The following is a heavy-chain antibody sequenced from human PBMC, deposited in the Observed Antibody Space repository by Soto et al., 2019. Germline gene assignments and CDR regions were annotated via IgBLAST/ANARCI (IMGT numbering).Heavy chain of an antibody. CDR2: IFPKNSDT. Sequence: PGESLKISCKASGYSFSDYWIGWVRQMPGKGLEWMAIIFPKNSDTRYSPSFRDDVTISADKSISTVYLQWSGLKASDTAMYYCARQARSAPVLPLIWFDPWGQRTLVTVSS. D-gene: IGHD2-15*01. J-gene: IGHJ5*02. V-gene: IGHV5-51*01. CDR1: GYSFSDYW. CDR3: ARQARSAPVLPLIWFDP.